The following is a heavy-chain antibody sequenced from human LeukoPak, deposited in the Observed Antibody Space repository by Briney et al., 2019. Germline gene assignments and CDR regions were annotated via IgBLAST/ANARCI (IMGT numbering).Heavy chain of an antibody. D-gene: IGHD2-2*01. Sequence: GGSLRLSCAASGFTFDYYGMSWVRPPPGKGLEWVSGINWNGGSTGYADSVKGRFTISRDNAKNSLYLQMNSLRAEDTALYYCARYCSSTSCYRAFDIWGQGTMVTVSS. V-gene: IGHV3-20*04. CDR1: GFTFDYYG. J-gene: IGHJ3*02. CDR2: INWNGGST. CDR3: ARYCSSTSCYRAFDI.